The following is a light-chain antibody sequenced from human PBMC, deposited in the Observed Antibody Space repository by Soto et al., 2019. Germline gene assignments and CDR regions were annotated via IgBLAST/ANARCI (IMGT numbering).Light chain of an antibody. V-gene: IGKV3-15*01. CDR2: GAS. CDR1: RSVATN. J-gene: IGKJ1*01. CDR3: QQYNSWPWT. Sequence: EMVMTQSPATLSVSPGERATLSCRASRSVATNLAWYQQTPGQAPRLLIYGASTRATALPPRFSASGSRTEFTLTISSLQSEDSAVYYCQQYNSWPWTFGQGTKVEMK.